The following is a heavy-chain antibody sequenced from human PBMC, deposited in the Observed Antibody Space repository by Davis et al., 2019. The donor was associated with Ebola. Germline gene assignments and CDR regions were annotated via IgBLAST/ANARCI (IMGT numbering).Heavy chain of an antibody. CDR3: ARGKGWFDP. CDR2: IKQDGSEK. Sequence: GESLKISCAASGFTFSDYYMNWIRQAPGKGLEWVANIKQDGSEKYYVDSVKGRFTISRDNAKNTLYLQMNSLRAEDTAVYYCARGKGWFDPWGQGTLVTVSS. J-gene: IGHJ5*02. V-gene: IGHV3-7*01. CDR1: GFTFSDYY.